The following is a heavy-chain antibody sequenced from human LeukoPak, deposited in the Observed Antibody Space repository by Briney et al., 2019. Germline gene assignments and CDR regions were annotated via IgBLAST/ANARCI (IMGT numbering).Heavy chain of an antibody. CDR1: GFTVSSNY. D-gene: IGHD1-26*01. Sequence: PGGSLRLSRAASGFTVSSNYMSWVRQAPGKGLEWVSVIYSGGSTYYADSVKGRFTISRDNSKNTLYLQMNSLRAEDTAVYYCARDVRSGSYYISYAFDIWGQGTMVTVSS. CDR2: IYSGGST. J-gene: IGHJ3*02. V-gene: IGHV3-66*02. CDR3: ARDVRSGSYYISYAFDI.